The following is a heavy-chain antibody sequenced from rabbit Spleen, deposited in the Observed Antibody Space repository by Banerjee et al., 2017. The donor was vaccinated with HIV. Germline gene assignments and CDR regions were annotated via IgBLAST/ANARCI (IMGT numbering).Heavy chain of an antibody. D-gene: IGHD1-1*01. CDR2: IDLLFGTT. CDR1: GFDFSRTG. V-gene: IGHV1S47*01. J-gene: IGHJ4*01. CDR3: VRGASESGYYSL. Sequence: QEQLEESGGGLVQPGGSLKLSCKASGFDFSRTGVSWVRQAPGKGLEWIGYIDLLFGTTYYANWVNGRFTISSHNAQNTLYLQLHSLTAADTATYFCVRGASESGYYSLWGPGTLVTVS.